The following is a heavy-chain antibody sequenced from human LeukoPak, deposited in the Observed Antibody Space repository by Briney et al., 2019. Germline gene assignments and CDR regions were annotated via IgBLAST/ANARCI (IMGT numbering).Heavy chain of an antibody. V-gene: IGHV4-30-2*01. J-gene: IGHJ6*04. Sequence: SLTLSLTCAVSGGSISSGGYSWSWIRQPPGKGLEWIGYIYHSGSTYYNPSLKSRVTISVDRSKNQFSLKLSSVTAADTAVYYCARALYSSGWLLYGMDVWGKGTTVTVSS. CDR2: IYHSGST. CDR3: ARALYSSGWLLYGMDV. D-gene: IGHD6-19*01. CDR1: GGSISSGGYS.